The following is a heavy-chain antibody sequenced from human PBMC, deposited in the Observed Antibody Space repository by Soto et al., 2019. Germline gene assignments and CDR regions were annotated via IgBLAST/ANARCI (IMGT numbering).Heavy chain of an antibody. CDR2: ISYDGSNK. CDR1: GFTFSSYG. V-gene: IGHV3-30*18. CDR3: AKAQYSSGWHGAFDI. Sequence: QVQLVESGGGMVQPGRSLRLSCAASGFTFSSYGLHWVRQAPGKGLESVAVISYDGSNKYYADSVKGRFTISRDNSKNTLYLQMNSLRAEDTAVYYCAKAQYSSGWHGAFDIWGQGTMVTVSS. D-gene: IGHD6-19*01. J-gene: IGHJ3*02.